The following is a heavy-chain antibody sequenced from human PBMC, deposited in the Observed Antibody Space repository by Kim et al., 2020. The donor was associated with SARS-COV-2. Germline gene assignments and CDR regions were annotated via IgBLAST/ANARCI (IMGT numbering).Heavy chain of an antibody. CDR3: ARGGSPPAVEEYLVTIFGGYYGMDV. J-gene: IGHJ6*02. CDR1: GDSVSSNSAA. Sequence: SQTLSLTCAISGDSVSSNSAAWNWIRQSPSRGLEWLGRTYYRSKWYNDYAVSVKSRITINPDTSKNQFSLQLNSVTPEDTAVYYCARGGSPPAVEEYLVTIFGGYYGMDVWGQGTTVTVSS. D-gene: IGHD3-3*01. V-gene: IGHV6-1*01. CDR2: TYYRSKWYN.